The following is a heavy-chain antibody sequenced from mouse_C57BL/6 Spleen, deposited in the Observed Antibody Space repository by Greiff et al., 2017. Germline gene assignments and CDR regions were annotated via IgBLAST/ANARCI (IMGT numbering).Heavy chain of an antibody. CDR2: INPSSGYT. J-gene: IGHJ2*01. CDR3: ARPPTVVAPDFDY. Sequence: VKLVESGAELARPGASVKMSCKASGYTFTSYTMHWVKQRPGQGLEWIGYINPSSGYTKYNQKFKDKATLTADKSSSTAYMQLSSLTSEDSAVYYCARPPTVVAPDFDYWGQGTTLTVSS. V-gene: IGHV1-4*01. D-gene: IGHD1-1*01. CDR1: GYTFTSYT.